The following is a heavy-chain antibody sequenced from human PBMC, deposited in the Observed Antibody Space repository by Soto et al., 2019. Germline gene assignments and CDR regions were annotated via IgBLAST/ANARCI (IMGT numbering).Heavy chain of an antibody. Sequence: QITLKESGPTLVKPTQTLTLTCTFSGFSLSTSGVGVGWIRQPPGKALEWLALIHWNDDKRYSPSLKSRLTVTKDTSKNQVVLTMANMHPVDTATYYCAQYYSSSSSFHYWDQGTLVTVSS. J-gene: IGHJ4*02. D-gene: IGHD6-6*01. V-gene: IGHV2-5*01. CDR2: IHWNDDK. CDR3: AQYYSSSSSFHY. CDR1: GFSLSTSGVG.